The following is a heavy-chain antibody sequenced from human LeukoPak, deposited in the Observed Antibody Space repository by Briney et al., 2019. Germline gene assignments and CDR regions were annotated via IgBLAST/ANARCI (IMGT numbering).Heavy chain of an antibody. J-gene: IGHJ4*02. CDR3: AKGGPYYYDSSGYQIDY. Sequence: GGSLRLSCAASGFSLTNFAMSWVRQAPGKGLEWVSYISSSGSTIYYADSVKGRFTISRDNSKNTLYLQMNSLRAEDTAVYYCAKGGPYYYDSSGYQIDYWGQGTLVTVSS. CDR2: ISSSGSTI. D-gene: IGHD3-22*01. CDR1: GFSLTNFA. V-gene: IGHV3-48*01.